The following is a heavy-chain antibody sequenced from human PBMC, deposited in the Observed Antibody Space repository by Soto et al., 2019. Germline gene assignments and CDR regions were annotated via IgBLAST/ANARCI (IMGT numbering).Heavy chain of an antibody. CDR3: ARLDTAMVSLVGYYYGMDV. Sequence: SETLSLTCTVSGGSISSGSYYWGWIRQPPGKGLEWIGSIYYSGSTYYNPSLKSRVTISVDTSKNQFSLKLSSVTAADTAVYYCARLDTAMVSLVGYYYGMDVWGQGTTVTVSS. J-gene: IGHJ6*02. D-gene: IGHD5-18*01. CDR1: GGSISSGSYY. V-gene: IGHV4-39*01. CDR2: IYYSGST.